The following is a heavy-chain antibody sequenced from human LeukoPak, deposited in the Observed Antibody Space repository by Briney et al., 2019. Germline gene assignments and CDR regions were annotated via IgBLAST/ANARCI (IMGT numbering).Heavy chain of an antibody. V-gene: IGHV4-39*07. D-gene: IGHD6-13*01. J-gene: IGHJ5*02. Sequence: SETLSLTCSVSDDSISSISFYWGWIRQPPGKGREWIGSIYYGGTTYYNPSLERRVTMSLDPSKKQFSLRLRSVTAADTAVYYCVAYTSSLRWFDPWGQGTLVIVSS. CDR1: DDSISSISFY. CDR2: IYYGGTT. CDR3: VAYTSSLRWFDP.